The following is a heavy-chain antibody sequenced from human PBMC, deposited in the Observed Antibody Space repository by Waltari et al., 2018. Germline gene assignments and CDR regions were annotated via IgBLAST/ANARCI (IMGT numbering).Heavy chain of an antibody. J-gene: IGHJ4*02. Sequence: QVQLQVSGPGLVKPSETLSLTCTVSGGSITGYYWSWIRQPPGKGLEWIGSIYTSGSTNYNPSLKSRVTMSVDMSKNQFSLKLTSVTAADTALYLCARVSMAVKLANDYWGQGTLVTVSS. CDR2: IYTSGST. D-gene: IGHD3-3*02. V-gene: IGHV4-4*09. CDR3: ARVSMAVKLANDY. CDR1: GGSITGYY.